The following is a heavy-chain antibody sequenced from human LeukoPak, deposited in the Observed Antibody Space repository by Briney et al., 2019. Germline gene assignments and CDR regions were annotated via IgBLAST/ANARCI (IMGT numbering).Heavy chain of an antibody. J-gene: IGHJ3*02. CDR1: GFTFRSYN. D-gene: IGHD2-15*01. CDR3: ARVNPLLAPGAFDI. Sequence: GGSLRLSCAASGFTFRSYNMHWVRQAPGKGLEWVAVIWYDGSNKYYVDSVKGRFTISRDNVKNLLSLQMSSLRGEDTAVYFCARVNPLLAPGAFDIWGQGTMVAVSS. V-gene: IGHV3-30-3*01. CDR2: IWYDGSNK.